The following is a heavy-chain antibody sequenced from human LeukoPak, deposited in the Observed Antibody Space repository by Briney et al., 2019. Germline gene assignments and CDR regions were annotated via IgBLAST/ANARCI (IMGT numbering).Heavy chain of an antibody. CDR1: EFTFDDYV. D-gene: IGHD6-19*01. CDR2: MSWTSGSI. Sequence: PGGSLRLSCGVSEFTFDDYVIHWVRQGPGKGLEWVAAMSWTSGSIAYADSVKGRFNIFRDNAQSSLYLQMNSLRAGDTAFYYCARSSGSYDGYYGVEVWGQGTTVIVSS. CDR3: ARSSGSYDGYYGVEV. V-gene: IGHV3-9*01. J-gene: IGHJ6*02.